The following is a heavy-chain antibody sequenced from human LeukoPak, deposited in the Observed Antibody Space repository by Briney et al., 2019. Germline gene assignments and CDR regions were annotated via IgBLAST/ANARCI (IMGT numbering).Heavy chain of an antibody. Sequence: GGSLRLSCAASGFTFSNAWMSWVRQAPGKGLEWVGRIKSKTDGGTTDYAAPVKGRFSISRDDSKNTLYLQMNSLKTEDTAVYYCTTDVEMATISHGISSPNFDYWGQGTLVTVSS. CDR2: IKSKTDGGTT. D-gene: IGHD5-24*01. V-gene: IGHV3-15*01. CDR1: GFTFSNAW. CDR3: TTDVEMATISHGISSPNFDY. J-gene: IGHJ4*02.